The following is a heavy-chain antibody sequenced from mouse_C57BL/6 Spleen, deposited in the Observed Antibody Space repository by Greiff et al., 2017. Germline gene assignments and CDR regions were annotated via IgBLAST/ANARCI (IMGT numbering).Heavy chain of an antibody. CDR1: GYTFTSYT. J-gene: IGHJ3*01. Sequence: QVQLKQSGAELARPGASVKMSCKASGYTFTSYTMHWVKQRPGQGLEWIGYINPSSGYTKYNQKFKDKATLTADKSSSTAYMQLSSLTSEDSAVYYCARYPTAQAVWFAYWGQGTLVTVSA. CDR2: INPSSGYT. D-gene: IGHD3-2*02. CDR3: ARYPTAQAVWFAY. V-gene: IGHV1-4*01.